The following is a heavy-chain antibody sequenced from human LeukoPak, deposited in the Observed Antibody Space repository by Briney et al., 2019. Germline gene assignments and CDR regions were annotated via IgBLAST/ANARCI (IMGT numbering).Heavy chain of an antibody. V-gene: IGHV3-23*01. J-gene: IGHJ4*02. Sequence: GGSLRLSCAASGFTFSSYAMSWVRQAPGKGLEWVSAISGSGGSTYYADSVKGRFTISRDNSKNTLYLQMNSLRAEDTAVYYCAKLLSQAYYGGNSFDYWGQGTLVTVSS. CDR1: GFTFSSYA. CDR2: ISGSGGST. D-gene: IGHD4-23*01. CDR3: AKLLSQAYYGGNSFDY.